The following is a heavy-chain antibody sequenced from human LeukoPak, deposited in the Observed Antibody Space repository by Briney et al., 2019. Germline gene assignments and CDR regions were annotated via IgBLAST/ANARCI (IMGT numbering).Heavy chain of an antibody. V-gene: IGHV3-23*01. CDR2: ISGNAGST. CDR1: GFTLSSYA. CDR3: ARDGLWFSEWFPPLGC. J-gene: IGHJ4*02. D-gene: IGHD3-3*01. Sequence: GGSLRLSCAASGFTLSSYAMSWVRQAPGKGLEWVSLISGNAGSTYYADSVRGRVTLSRDITKKTLYLQMNSLRAEDTAVYYCARDGLWFSEWFPPLGCWGQGTLVTVSS.